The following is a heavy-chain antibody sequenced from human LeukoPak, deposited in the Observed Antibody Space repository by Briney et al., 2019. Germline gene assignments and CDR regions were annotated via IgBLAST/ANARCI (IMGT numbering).Heavy chain of an antibody. CDR3: ARSPGYSSSWYVEFYGMDV. V-gene: IGHV3-7*01. D-gene: IGHD6-13*01. J-gene: IGHJ6*02. Sequence: GSEKYYVDSVKGRFTISRDNAKNSLYLQMNSLRAEDTAMYYCARSPGYSSSWYVEFYGMDVWGQGTTVTVSS. CDR2: GSEK.